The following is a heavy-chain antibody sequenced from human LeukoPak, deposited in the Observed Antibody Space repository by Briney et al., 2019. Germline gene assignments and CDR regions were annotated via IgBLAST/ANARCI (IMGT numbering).Heavy chain of an antibody. J-gene: IGHJ4*02. CDR2: IHASGPT. Sequence: PSETLSLTCTVSGGSISTYYWSWIRRPPGKGLEWIAYIHASGPTNYNPSLKSRITISVATSKNQFSLKLSSVTAADTAAYYCARHDAGIAARPFDNWGQGTLVTVSS. CDR1: GGSISTYY. D-gene: IGHD6-6*01. V-gene: IGHV4-4*09. CDR3: ARHDAGIAARPFDN.